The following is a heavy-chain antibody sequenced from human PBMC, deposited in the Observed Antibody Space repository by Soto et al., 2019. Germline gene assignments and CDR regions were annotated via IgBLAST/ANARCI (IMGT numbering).Heavy chain of an antibody. D-gene: IGHD2-15*01. J-gene: IGHJ4*02. Sequence: SETLSLTCTVSGGSIINYYWSWIRQPAGKGLEWIGRIYTGGSTNYNPSLKSRVTMSTDTSKNQFSLGLTSVTAADTAVYYCAKASVGPPGGGSWIMPFDYWGQGALVTVSS. V-gene: IGHV4-4*07. CDR1: GGSIINYY. CDR2: IYTGGST. CDR3: AKASVGPPGGGSWIMPFDY.